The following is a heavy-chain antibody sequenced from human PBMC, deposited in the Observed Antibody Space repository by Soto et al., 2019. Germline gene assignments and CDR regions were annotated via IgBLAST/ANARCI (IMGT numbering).Heavy chain of an antibody. J-gene: IGHJ4*02. D-gene: IGHD6-6*01. CDR2: IYYSGST. CDR1: GGSISSSSYY. CDR3: AREEHSSSMNHVA. Sequence: SETLSLTCTVSGGSISSSSYYWGWIRQPPGKGLEWIGSIYYSGSTYYNPSLKSRVTISVDTSKNQFSLKLSSVTAADTAVYYCAREEHSSSMNHVAWGQGTLVTVSS. V-gene: IGHV4-39*02.